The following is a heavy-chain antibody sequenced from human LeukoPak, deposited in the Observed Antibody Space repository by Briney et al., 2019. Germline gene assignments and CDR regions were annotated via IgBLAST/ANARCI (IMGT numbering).Heavy chain of an antibody. D-gene: IGHD6-6*01. Sequence: GGSLRLSCAASGFTFSNYAMNWVRQAPGKGLEWVSGITGSSGGTFYADSVKGRFTISRDNSKNTLYLQMNSLRAEDTAVYYCAKELSTAGLLGQGTMVTVSS. J-gene: IGHJ3*01. V-gene: IGHV3-23*01. CDR2: ITGSSGGT. CDR3: AKELSTAGL. CDR1: GFTFSNYA.